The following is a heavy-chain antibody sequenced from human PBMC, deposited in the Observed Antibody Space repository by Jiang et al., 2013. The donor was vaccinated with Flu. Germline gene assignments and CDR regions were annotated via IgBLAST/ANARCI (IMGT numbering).Heavy chain of an antibody. Sequence: VQLLESGGGLVQPGGSLRLSCAASGFTVSSNYMSWVRQAPGKGLEWVSVLYSGGGTYYADSVKGRFTISRDNSKNTLYLQMNTLRAEDTAVYYCAKHERGSGSYFDCWAREPWSPSPQ. D-gene: IGHD1-26*01. CDR3: AKHERGSGSYFDC. J-gene: IGHJ4*02. CDR2: LYSGGGT. CDR1: GFTVSSNY. V-gene: IGHV3-66*04.